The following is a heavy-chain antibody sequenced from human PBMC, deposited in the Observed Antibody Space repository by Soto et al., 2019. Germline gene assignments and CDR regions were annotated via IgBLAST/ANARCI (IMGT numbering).Heavy chain of an antibody. CDR2: ISRTGDSA. CDR1: GFSFSDYA. D-gene: IGHD3-22*01. J-gene: IGHJ5*01. Sequence: EVHLLESGGALVQPGGSLTLSCAASGFSFSDYAMSWVRQAPGKGLEWVSSISRTGDSAYYADSVKGRFAISRDRSKHXLSLLMNSLRVEDTAVYYCAKGPDGSGYYHNWFDSWGQGTLITVSS. CDR3: AKGPDGSGYYHNWFDS. V-gene: IGHV3-23*01.